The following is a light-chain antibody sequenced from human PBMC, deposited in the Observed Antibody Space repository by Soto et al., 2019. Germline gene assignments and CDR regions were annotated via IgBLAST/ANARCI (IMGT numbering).Light chain of an antibody. CDR1: TSNIGATYN. CDR2: NNN. V-gene: IGLV1-40*01. CDR3: QSHDSNGRGWVV. J-gene: IGLJ3*02. Sequence: QSVLTQPPSVSGAPGQRVTISCTGSTSNIGATYNVHWYQHVPGTAPRLLIFNNNNRPSGVADLFSGSKSGTSASLAITGLQDGDEADYNCQSHDSNGRGWVVFGGGTKLTVL.